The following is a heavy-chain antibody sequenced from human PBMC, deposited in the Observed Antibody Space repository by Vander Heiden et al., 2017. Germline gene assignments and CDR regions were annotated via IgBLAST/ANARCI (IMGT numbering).Heavy chain of an antibody. CDR1: GDSISRGTHY. D-gene: IGHD6-19*01. Sequence: QLQLQESGPGLVKPSETLYLTCTVSGDSISRGTHYWGCVRQPPGKGLEWIGTIYYSGRTFYKPSLRSRATISVDTSKNQFSLKLNSVTAADTAVYYCARKRYSSGWDFDYWGQGVLVTVSS. V-gene: IGHV4-39*01. CDR3: ARKRYSSGWDFDY. CDR2: IYYSGRT. J-gene: IGHJ4*02.